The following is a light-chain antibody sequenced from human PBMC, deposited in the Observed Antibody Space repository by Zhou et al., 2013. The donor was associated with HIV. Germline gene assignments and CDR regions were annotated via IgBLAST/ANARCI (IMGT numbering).Light chain of an antibody. V-gene: IGKV3-15*01. J-gene: IGKJ1*01. CDR1: QSVSNN. CDR3: QQYENWPPWT. CDR2: DTS. Sequence: EIVMTQSPATVSLSPGERATLSCRASQSVSNNLAWYQQKSGQAPRLLIYDTSTRATGIPARFSGSGSGTEFTLTISSMQSEDFAVYYCQQYENWPPWTFGQGTKVEI.